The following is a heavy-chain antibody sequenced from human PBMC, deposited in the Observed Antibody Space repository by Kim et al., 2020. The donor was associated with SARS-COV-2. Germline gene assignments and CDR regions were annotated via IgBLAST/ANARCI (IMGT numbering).Heavy chain of an antibody. D-gene: IGHD5-18*01. Sequence: SETLSLTCTVSGGSISSGSYYWSWIRQPAGKGLEWIGRIYTSGSTNYNPSLKSRVTISVDTSKNQFSLKLSSVTAADTAVYYCARDRRYSYGYLGDYYYGMDVWGQGTTVTVSS. CDR3: ARDRRYSYGYLGDYYYGMDV. V-gene: IGHV4-61*02. CDR2: IYTSGST. J-gene: IGHJ6*02. CDR1: GGSISSGSYY.